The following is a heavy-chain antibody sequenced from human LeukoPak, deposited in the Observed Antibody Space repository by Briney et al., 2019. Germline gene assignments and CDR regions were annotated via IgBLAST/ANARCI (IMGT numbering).Heavy chain of an antibody. V-gene: IGHV1-2*02. J-gene: IGHJ6*03. CDR3: ARGTDITIFGGDYMDV. CDR2: INPNSGGT. D-gene: IGHD3-3*01. Sequence: ASVNVSCKASGYTFTGYYMHWVRQAPGQGLEWVGWINPNSGGTNYAQKFQGRVTMTRDTSISTAYMELSRLRSDDTAVYYCARGTDITIFGGDYMDVWGKGTTVTVSS. CDR1: GYTFTGYY.